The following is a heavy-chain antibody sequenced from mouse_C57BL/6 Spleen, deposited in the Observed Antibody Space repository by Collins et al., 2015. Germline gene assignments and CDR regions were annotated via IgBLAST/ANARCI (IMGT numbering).Heavy chain of an antibody. Sequence: QVQLQQPGAELVKPGASVKLSCKASGYTFTSYWMHWVKQRPGQGLEWIGMIHPNSGSTNYNEKFKSKATLTVDKSSSTAYMQLSSLTSEDSAVYYCARGTVRRGAWFAYWGQGTLVTVSA. CDR2: IHPNSGST. CDR1: GYTFTSYW. V-gene: IGHV1-64*01. D-gene: IGHD3-3*01. CDR3: ARGTVRRGAWFAY. J-gene: IGHJ3*01.